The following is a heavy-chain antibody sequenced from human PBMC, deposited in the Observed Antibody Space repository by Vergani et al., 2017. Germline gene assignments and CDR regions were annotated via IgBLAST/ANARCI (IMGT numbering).Heavy chain of an antibody. CDR1: GDSVSSNSAA. V-gene: IGHV6-1*01. CDR3: ERHRDWGNGVGAEGLDYYMDV. D-gene: IGHD2-8*01. Sequence: QVQLQQSGPGLVKPSQTLSLTCAISGDSVSSNSAAWNWIRQSPSRGLEWLGRTYYRSKWYNDYAVSVKSRITINPDTSKNQFSLQLNSVTPEDTAVYYCERHRDWGNGVGAEGLDYYMDVWGKGTTVTVSS. CDR2: TYYRSKWYN. J-gene: IGHJ6*03.